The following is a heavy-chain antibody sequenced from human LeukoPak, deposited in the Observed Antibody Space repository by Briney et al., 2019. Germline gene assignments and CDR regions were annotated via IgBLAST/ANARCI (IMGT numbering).Heavy chain of an antibody. J-gene: IGHJ4*02. D-gene: IGHD3-10*01. CDR1: GFTFSSYW. CDR3: ARDREGFGVSFDY. CDR2: IKQDGSEK. V-gene: IGHV3-7*01. Sequence: PGGSLRLSCAASGFTFSSYWMSWVRQAPGKGLEWVANIKQDGSEKYYVDSVKGRFTISRNNAKNSLYLQMNSLRAEDTAVYYCARDREGFGVSFDYWGQGTLVTVSS.